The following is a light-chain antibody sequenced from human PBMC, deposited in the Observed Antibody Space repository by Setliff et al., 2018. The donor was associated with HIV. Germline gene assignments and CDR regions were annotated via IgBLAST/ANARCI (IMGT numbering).Light chain of an antibody. CDR2: EVK. Sequence: QSALTQPASVSGSPGQAITISCTGNNSDIGTYDLVSWYQQHPGRAPKLTIFEVKRRPSGVSNRFSGSKSGNTASLTIPGLQAEDEATYFCSSYTGSDTFDVFGTGTKVTVL. J-gene: IGLJ1*01. CDR1: NSDIGTYDL. V-gene: IGLV2-23*02. CDR3: SSYTGSDTFDV.